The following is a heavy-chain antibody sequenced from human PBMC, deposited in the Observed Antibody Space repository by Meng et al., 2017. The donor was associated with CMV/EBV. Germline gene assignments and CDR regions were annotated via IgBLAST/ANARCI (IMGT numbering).Heavy chain of an antibody. J-gene: IGHJ5*02. CDR3: TRDYGVVVPGWFDP. V-gene: IGHV3-49*04. CDR1: GFTFGDYA. CDR2: IRSKAYGGTT. D-gene: IGHD2-2*01. Sequence: GGSLRLSCTASGFTFGDYAMSWVRQAPGKGLEWVGFIRSKAYGGTTEYAASVKGRFTISRDDSKSIAYLQMNSLKTEDTAVYYCTRDYGVVVPGWFDPWGRGTLVTVSS.